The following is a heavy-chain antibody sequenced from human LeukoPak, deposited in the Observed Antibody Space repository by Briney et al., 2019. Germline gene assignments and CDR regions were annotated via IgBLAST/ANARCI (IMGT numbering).Heavy chain of an antibody. J-gene: IGHJ3*02. D-gene: IGHD6-19*01. CDR2: SRNKANSYTP. Sequence: GGSLRLSCAVSGSTFSDQYMDWVRQAPGKGLEWVGRSRNKANSYTPDYAAFEKGRFSISRDDSKNSLYLQMNSLKTEDTAVYFCTRGYSGGWVYAFDIWGQGTMVTVSS. V-gene: IGHV3-72*01. CDR3: TRGYSGGWVYAFDI. CDR1: GSTFSDQY.